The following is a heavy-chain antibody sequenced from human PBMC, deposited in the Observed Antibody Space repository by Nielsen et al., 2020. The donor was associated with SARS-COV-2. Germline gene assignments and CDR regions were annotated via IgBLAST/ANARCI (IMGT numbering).Heavy chain of an antibody. J-gene: IGHJ4*02. V-gene: IGHV1-18*01. CDR1: GYTFTNYG. D-gene: IGHD1-1*01. Sequence: ASVKVSCKASGYTFTNYGISWVRQAPGQGLEWMGWISAYNGNTNYAQKLQGRVTMTTDTSTSTAYMELSSLRSEDTAVYYCARVKGLAELEPEGYYFDYWGQGTLVTVSS. CDR3: ARVKGLAELEPEGYYFDY. CDR2: ISAYNGNT.